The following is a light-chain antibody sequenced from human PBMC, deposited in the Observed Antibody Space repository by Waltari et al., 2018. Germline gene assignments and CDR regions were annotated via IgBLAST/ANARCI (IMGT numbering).Light chain of an antibody. V-gene: IGKV3-20*01. Sequence: EIVLTQSPGTASLSPGERVTLSCRASQSVGSSSLAWYQQKPGQAPRLVIYRASRRATSIPDRFSGSGSGTDCSLTISRLEPEDFAVYYCQQHGTLPATFGQGTKVEIK. CDR3: QQHGTLPAT. CDR2: RAS. CDR1: QSVGSSS. J-gene: IGKJ1*01.